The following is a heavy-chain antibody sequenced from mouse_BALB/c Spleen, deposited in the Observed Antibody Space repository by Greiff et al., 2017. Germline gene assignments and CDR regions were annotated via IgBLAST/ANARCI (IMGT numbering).Heavy chain of an antibody. CDR1: GFNIKDYY. Sequence: EVKLVESGAELVRSGASVKLSCTASGFNIKDYYMHWVKQRPEQGLEWIGWIDPENGDTEYAPKFQGKATMTADTSSNTAYLQLSSLTSEDTAVYYCNARDRYDRFAYWGQGTLVTVSA. V-gene: IGHV14-4*02. J-gene: IGHJ3*01. D-gene: IGHD2-14*01. CDR3: NARDRYDRFAY. CDR2: IDPENGDT.